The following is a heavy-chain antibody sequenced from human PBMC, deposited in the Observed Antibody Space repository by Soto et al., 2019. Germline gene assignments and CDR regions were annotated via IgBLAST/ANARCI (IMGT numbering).Heavy chain of an antibody. CDR1: GFTFTTYS. J-gene: IGHJ6*02. CDR3: VRGNIAYSCINTRPCGMDV. V-gene: IGHV3-48*02. Sequence: EVQLVESGGGLVQPGGSLRLSCAASGFTFTTYSMSWFRQAPGKGLEWVSYITSSSGTIYYADSAKGRFTISRDNAKNSVYLQMNSRRDEDTAVYYCVRGNIAYSCINTRPCGMDVWGQGTTVTVSS. CDR2: ITSSSGTI. D-gene: IGHD6-13*01.